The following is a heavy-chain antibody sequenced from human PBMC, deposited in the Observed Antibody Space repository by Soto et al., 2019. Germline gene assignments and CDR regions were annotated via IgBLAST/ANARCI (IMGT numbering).Heavy chain of an antibody. J-gene: IGHJ4*02. D-gene: IGHD6-19*01. V-gene: IGHV1-3*01. CDR2: INGGDGRT. CDR3: APSSGWYALHY. CDR1: GYTFADYA. Sequence: QVQLLQSGAEVKKPGASVKVSCKASGYTFADYAIHWVRLAPGQSLEWMGWINGGDGRTTYSQNFPDTVTFPRDTCPTTAYMELNSLSSEDTPVYYCAPSSGWYALHYWGQGTLVTVSS.